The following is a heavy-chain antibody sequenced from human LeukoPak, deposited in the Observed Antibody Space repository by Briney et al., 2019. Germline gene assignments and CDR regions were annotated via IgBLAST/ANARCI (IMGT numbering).Heavy chain of an antibody. D-gene: IGHD4-17*01. V-gene: IGHV3-21*01. Sequence: GGSLRLSCEASGFTFATYSMTWVRQAPGKGLEWVSIISSGSSAIFSADALKGRFTISRDDAKNLLYLDMNSLRAEDTAVYYCARGHTAVTRHFDFWGQGTLVTVSS. CDR2: ISSGSSAI. J-gene: IGHJ4*02. CDR3: ARGHTAVTRHFDF. CDR1: GFTFATYS.